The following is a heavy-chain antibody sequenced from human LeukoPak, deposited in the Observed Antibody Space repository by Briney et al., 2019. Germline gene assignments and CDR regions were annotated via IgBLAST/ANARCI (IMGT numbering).Heavy chain of an antibody. CDR2: IRSKANSYAT. D-gene: IGHD2-2*01. Sequence: GGSLRLSCAASGFTFSGSAMHWVRQASGKGLEWVGRIRSKANSYATAYAASVKGRFTISRDDSKNTAYLQMNSLKTEDTAVYYCTRQEPGYCSSTSCYYYYGMDVWGQGTTVTVSS. CDR3: TRQEPGYCSSTSCYYYYGMDV. V-gene: IGHV3-73*01. CDR1: GFTFSGSA. J-gene: IGHJ6*02.